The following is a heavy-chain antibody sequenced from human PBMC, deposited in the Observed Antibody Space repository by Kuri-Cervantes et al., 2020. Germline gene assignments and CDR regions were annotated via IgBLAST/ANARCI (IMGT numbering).Heavy chain of an antibody. CDR1: GFTFSSYG. J-gene: IGHJ4*02. V-gene: IGHV3-33*08. CDR3: AREVDSHGYMDY. D-gene: IGHD5-18*01. Sequence: GGSLRLSCAASGFTFSSYGMHWVRQAPGKGLEWVAVIWYDGSNKYYADSVKGRFTISRDNSKITLHLQMSSLRAEDTAVYYCAREVDSHGYMDYWGQGTLVTVSS. CDR2: IWYDGSNK.